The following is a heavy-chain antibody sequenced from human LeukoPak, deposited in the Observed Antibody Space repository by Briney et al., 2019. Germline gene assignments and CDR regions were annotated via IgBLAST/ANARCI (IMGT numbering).Heavy chain of an antibody. D-gene: IGHD5-12*01. J-gene: IGHJ4*02. CDR3: ARDFKYSGYELDY. Sequence: GGSLRLSCVASGFMFSSFGMHWVRQAPGKGLVWVSRINSDGSSTSYADSVKGRFTISRDNAKNTLYLQMNSLRAEDTAVYYCARDFKYSGYELDYWGQGTLVTVSS. CDR1: GFMFSSFG. V-gene: IGHV3-74*01. CDR2: INSDGSST.